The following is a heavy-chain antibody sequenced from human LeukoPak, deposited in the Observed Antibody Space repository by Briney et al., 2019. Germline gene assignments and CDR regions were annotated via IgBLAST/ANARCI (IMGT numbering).Heavy chain of an antibody. CDR3: AREGSSGSGYSY. J-gene: IGHJ4*02. CDR1: GYTFTGYY. D-gene: IGHD3-3*01. Sequence: ASVKVSCKASGYTFTGYYMHWVRQAPGQGLEWMGWINPNSGGTNYAQKFQGRVTMTWDTSISTAYMELSRLRSDDTAVYYCAREGSSGSGYSYWGQGTLVIVSS. V-gene: IGHV1-2*02. CDR2: INPNSGGT.